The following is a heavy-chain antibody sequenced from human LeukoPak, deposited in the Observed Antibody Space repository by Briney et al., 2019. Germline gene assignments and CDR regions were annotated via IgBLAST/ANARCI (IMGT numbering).Heavy chain of an antibody. CDR2: IYYSGST. V-gene: IGHV4-39*01. J-gene: IGHJ6*03. CDR3: ASFYCSGGSCYQYYSYYYMDV. CDR1: GGSISSSSYY. D-gene: IGHD2-15*01. Sequence: SETLSLTCTVSGGSISSSSYYWGWIRQPPGKGLEWIGSIYYSGSTYCNPSLQSRVTISVDTSKNQFSLKLNSVTAADTAVYYCASFYCSGGSCYQYYSYYYMDVWGKGTTVTISS.